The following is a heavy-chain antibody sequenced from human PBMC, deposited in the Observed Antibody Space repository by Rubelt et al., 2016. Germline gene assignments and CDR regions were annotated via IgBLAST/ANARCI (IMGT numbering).Heavy chain of an antibody. CDR3: ATFGDRISTADRAFDS. Sequence: QVQLQQWGAGLLKPSETLSLTCAVYGGSFSGYYWSWIRQPPGKGLEWNGSIYYSGSTYYNPSLMGRVTISVDPSTNQFSLKLSSVTAADTAVYYCATFGDRISTADRAFDSWGPGTLVTVSS. CDR2: IYYSGST. D-gene: IGHD3-10*01. CDR1: GGSFSGYY. J-gene: IGHJ4*02. V-gene: IGHV4-34*01.